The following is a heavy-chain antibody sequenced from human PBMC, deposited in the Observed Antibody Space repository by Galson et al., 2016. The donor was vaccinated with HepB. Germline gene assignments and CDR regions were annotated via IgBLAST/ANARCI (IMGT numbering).Heavy chain of an antibody. D-gene: IGHD3-22*01. J-gene: IGHJ6*02. Sequence: SLRLSCAASGFTFSSYSMNWVRQAPGKGLEWVSYISSSSSTIYYADSVKGRFTISRDNAKNSLNLQMNSLRDEDTAVYYCARDWPYDSSPYDYYGMDVWGQGTTVTVSS. CDR3: ARDWPYDSSPYDYYGMDV. V-gene: IGHV3-48*02. CDR1: GFTFSSYS. CDR2: ISSSSSTI.